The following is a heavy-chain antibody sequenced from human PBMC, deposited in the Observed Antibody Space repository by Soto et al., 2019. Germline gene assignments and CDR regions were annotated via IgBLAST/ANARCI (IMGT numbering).Heavy chain of an antibody. D-gene: IGHD6-13*01. V-gene: IGHV3-11*01. CDR3: ARLYISSWYIL. Sequence: QVQVVESGGGLVQPGGSLTLSCAASGFTFSDYYMAWIRQAPGKGLQWVTYISNSGSTTYYADSEKGRFTDSRDNTEHSLYLHMSSLRAEDTAMYFCARLYISSWYILWGQGTLVTVSS. J-gene: IGHJ4*02. CDR2: ISNSGSTT. CDR1: GFTFSDYY.